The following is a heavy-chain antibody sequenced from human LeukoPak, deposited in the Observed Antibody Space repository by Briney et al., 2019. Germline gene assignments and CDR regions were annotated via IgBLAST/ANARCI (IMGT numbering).Heavy chain of an antibody. D-gene: IGHD3-3*01. Sequence: RPGGSLRLSCAASGFTFSDYYMSWIRQAPGKGLEWVSYISSSGSTIYYADSVKGRFTISRDNAKNSLYLQMNSLRAEDTAVYYCARDSPSDFWSRYNWFDPWGQGTLVTVSS. CDR2: ISSSGSTI. V-gene: IGHV3-11*04. CDR3: ARDSPSDFWSRYNWFDP. J-gene: IGHJ5*02. CDR1: GFTFSDYY.